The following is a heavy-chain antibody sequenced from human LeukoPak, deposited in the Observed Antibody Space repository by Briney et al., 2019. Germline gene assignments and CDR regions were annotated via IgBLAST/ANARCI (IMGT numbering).Heavy chain of an antibody. CDR1: VGTFRSYT. CDR2: IILILGIA. Sequence: SVKVSCKASVGTFRSYTISWVRQALGQGFECMGRIILILGIANYEQKCQGRVTITADKSTSTAYMEVSSLRSEDTAVYYCARERDGYNFPFDYWGQGTLVTVSS. D-gene: IGHD5-24*01. J-gene: IGHJ4*02. V-gene: IGHV1-69*10. CDR3: ARERDGYNFPFDY.